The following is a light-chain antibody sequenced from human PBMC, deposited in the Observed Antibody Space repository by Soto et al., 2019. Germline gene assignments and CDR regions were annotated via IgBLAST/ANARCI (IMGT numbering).Light chain of an antibody. V-gene: IGLV1-44*01. CDR3: AAWDDSLSGPV. CDR1: SSNIGRNT. Sequence: QSVLTQPPSASGTPGQRVTMSCSGGSSNIGRNTVSWYQQLPGTAPKVLISGDNQRSSGVPDRFSGSKSGTSASLAISGLQSEDESDYYCAAWDDSLSGPVFGGGTKLTVL. CDR2: GDN. J-gene: IGLJ2*01.